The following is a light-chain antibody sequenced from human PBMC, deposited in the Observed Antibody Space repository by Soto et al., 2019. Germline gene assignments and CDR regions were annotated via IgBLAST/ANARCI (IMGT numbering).Light chain of an antibody. CDR1: SGSVSTSYY. CDR2: STN. Sequence: VVTQEPSFSVSPGGTVTLTCGLSSGSVSTSYYPSWYQQTPGQAPRTLIYSTNTRSSGVPDRFSGSILGNKAALTITGAQADDDADYYCVLYMGSGISVFGGGTKLTVL. V-gene: IGLV8-61*01. CDR3: VLYMGSGISV. J-gene: IGLJ3*02.